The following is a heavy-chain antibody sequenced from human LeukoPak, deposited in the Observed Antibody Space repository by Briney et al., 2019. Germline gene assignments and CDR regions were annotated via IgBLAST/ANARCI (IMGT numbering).Heavy chain of an antibody. D-gene: IGHD6-13*01. J-gene: IGHJ4*02. V-gene: IGHV3-53*01. CDR1: GFTVSSNY. CDR3: ARDLAAGGAYPHY. Sequence: GGSLRLSCAASGFTVSSNYMSWVRQAPGKGPEWVSVIYSDGSTYYADSVKGRFTISRDTSKNTLYLQMNSLRTEDTAVYYCARDLAAGGAYPHYWGQGTLVSVSS. CDR2: IYSDGST.